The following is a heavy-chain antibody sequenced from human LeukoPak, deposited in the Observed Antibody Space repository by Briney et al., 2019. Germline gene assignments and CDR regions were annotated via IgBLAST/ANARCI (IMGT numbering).Heavy chain of an antibody. CDR2: IYLSGST. Sequence: SEALSLTCTVSGGSFNSSSFFWGWIRQPPGKGLEWIGSIYLSGSTLYNPSLKSRLIMSVDTSKNQFSLKLTSVTAADTAMYYCARQTVLPATPFDFWGQGTLVTVS. J-gene: IGHJ4*02. CDR1: GGSFNSSSFF. V-gene: IGHV4-39*01. D-gene: IGHD2-15*01. CDR3: ARQTVLPATPFDF.